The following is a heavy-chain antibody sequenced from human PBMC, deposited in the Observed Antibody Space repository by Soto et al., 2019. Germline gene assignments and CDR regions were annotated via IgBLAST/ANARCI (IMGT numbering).Heavy chain of an antibody. CDR2: IYNRGRV. J-gene: IGHJ6*03. CDR1: GHSISDYY. D-gene: IGHD3-10*01. Sequence: TETLSLTCDVSGHSISDYYWSWIRQSPGKGLEWLGYIYNRGRVKTNPSLQSRATISMDTSKNQLSLNLRSVTAADTSVYYCARARVDNLREVVKYNMDVLGLGATVTVSS. CDR3: ARARVDNLREVVKYNMDV. V-gene: IGHV4-34*11.